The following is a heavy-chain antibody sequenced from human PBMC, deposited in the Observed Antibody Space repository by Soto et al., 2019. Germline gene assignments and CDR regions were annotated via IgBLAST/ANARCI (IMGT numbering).Heavy chain of an antibody. CDR3: ARKARRAEPLAARGGWFDP. CDR1: GGSLSGYY. D-gene: IGHD6-6*01. CDR2: INHSGST. V-gene: IGHV4-34*01. J-gene: IGHJ5*02. Sequence: SETLSLTCAVYGGSLSGYYWSWIRQPPGKGLEWIGEINHSGSTNYNPSLKSRVTISVDTSKNQFSLKLSSVTAADTAVYYCARKARRAEPLAARGGWFDPWGQGTLVTVSS.